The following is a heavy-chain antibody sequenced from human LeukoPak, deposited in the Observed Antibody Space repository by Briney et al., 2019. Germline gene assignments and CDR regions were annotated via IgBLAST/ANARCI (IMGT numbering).Heavy chain of an antibody. V-gene: IGHV1-8*01. CDR1: GYTFTSYD. CDR3: ARTKLDIVVVVAAKIDAFDI. J-gene: IGHJ3*02. D-gene: IGHD2-15*01. CDR2: MNPNSGNT. Sequence: ASVKVSCKASGYTFTSYDINWVRQTTGQGHEWMGWMNPNSGNTGYAQKFQGRVTMTRNTSISTAYMELSSLRSEDTAVYYCARTKLDIVVVVAAKIDAFDIWGQGTMVTVSS.